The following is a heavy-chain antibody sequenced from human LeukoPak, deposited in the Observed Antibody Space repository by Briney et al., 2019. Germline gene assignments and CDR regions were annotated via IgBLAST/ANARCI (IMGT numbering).Heavy chain of an antibody. D-gene: IGHD2-8*02. CDR1: GYIFTTHS. CDR3: ARGRSCTGDNCYSDY. CDR2: INTNTGSP. Sequence: GASVTVSCKASGYIFTTHSMGWVRQAPGQGLEWMGWINTNTGSPTYAQGFTGRFVFSLDTSVSTAFLQISSLKAEDTATYYCARGRSCTGDNCYSDYWGQGTLVTVSS. V-gene: IGHV7-4-1*02. J-gene: IGHJ4*02.